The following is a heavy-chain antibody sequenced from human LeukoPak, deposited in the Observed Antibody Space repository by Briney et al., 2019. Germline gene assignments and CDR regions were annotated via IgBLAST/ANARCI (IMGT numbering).Heavy chain of an antibody. Sequence: ASVKVSCKASGYTFTSYGISWVRQAPGQGLEWMGWISAYNGNTNYAQKLQGRVTMTTDTSTSTAYMELRSLRSDDTAVYYCARVLITMVRGVIIYENYFDYWGQGTLVTVSS. V-gene: IGHV1-18*01. CDR2: ISAYNGNT. J-gene: IGHJ4*02. CDR3: ARVLITMVRGVIIYENYFDY. CDR1: GYTFTSYG. D-gene: IGHD3-10*01.